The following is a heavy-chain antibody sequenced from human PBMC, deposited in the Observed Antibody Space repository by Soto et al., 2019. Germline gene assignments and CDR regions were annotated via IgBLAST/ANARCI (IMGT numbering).Heavy chain of an antibody. D-gene: IGHD5-12*01. CDR1: GGSISSSGYY. CDR3: ARHGADGYITDY. Sequence: QVQLQESGPGLVKPSQTLSLTCTVSGGSISSSGYYWGWIRQPPGKGLEWIGNMYYSGSTYYNPSLKSRXSMPVXXYKHQCSLRLISVTAADTAVYYCARHGADGYITDYWGQGTLVIVSS. J-gene: IGHJ4*02. CDR2: MYYSGST. V-gene: IGHV4-39*01.